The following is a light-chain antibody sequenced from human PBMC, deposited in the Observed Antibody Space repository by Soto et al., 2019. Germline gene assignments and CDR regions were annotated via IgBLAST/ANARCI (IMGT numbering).Light chain of an antibody. CDR1: QNIDNY. CDR3: QESYNSPAVS. J-gene: IGKJ4*01. Sequence: IQITWSPFSLSASLGARVVITCRVSQNIDNYLDWYRRKPGKAPKLLIYATSNLQSGVPARFSGSGSGTEFTLTISTVQAEDFATYFCQESYNSPAVSFGGGTKVDI. CDR2: ATS. V-gene: IGKV1-39*01.